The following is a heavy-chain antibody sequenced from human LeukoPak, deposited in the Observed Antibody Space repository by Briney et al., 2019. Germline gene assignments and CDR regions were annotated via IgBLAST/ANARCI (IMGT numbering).Heavy chain of an antibody. D-gene: IGHD3-3*01. CDR2: ISNDGSRK. J-gene: IGHJ4*02. V-gene: IGHV3-30*03. Sequence: PWGSLRLSCAPSGFTFSRHGMHWVRQAPGKGLEWVAIISNDGSRKYYAHSVEGRFTISRDNSKSTLYLQMDSLRAEDTAVYYCARDRAWNYFDYWGQGTLVTVSS. CDR1: GFTFSRHG. CDR3: ARDRAWNYFDY.